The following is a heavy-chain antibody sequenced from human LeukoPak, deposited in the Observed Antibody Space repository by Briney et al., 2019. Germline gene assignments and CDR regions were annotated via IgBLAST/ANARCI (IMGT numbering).Heavy chain of an antibody. CDR2: IYSGGST. V-gene: IGHV3-53*01. J-gene: IGHJ3*02. CDR1: GXTVRSNY. Sequence: PGGSLRLSCAASGXTVRSNYMSWVRQAPGKGLEWVSVIYSGGSTYYADSVKGRFTLSRDNSKNTVYLQMNSLRAEDTAVYYCARSDSEQWLISGAFDIWGQGTMVTVSS. CDR3: ARSDSEQWLISGAFDI. D-gene: IGHD6-19*01.